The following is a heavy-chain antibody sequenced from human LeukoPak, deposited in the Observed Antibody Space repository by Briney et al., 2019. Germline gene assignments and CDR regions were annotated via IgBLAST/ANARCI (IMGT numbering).Heavy chain of an antibody. CDR1: GFTFSSYA. V-gene: IGHV3-23*01. CDR3: AKSVRMVRGVIGH. Sequence: PGGSLRLSCAASGFTFSSYAMSWVRQAPGKGLEWVSAISGSGGSTYYADSVKGRFTISRDNSKNTLYLQMNSLRAEDMAVYYCAKSVRMVRGVIGHWGQGTLVTVSS. J-gene: IGHJ4*02. CDR2: ISGSGGST. D-gene: IGHD3-10*01.